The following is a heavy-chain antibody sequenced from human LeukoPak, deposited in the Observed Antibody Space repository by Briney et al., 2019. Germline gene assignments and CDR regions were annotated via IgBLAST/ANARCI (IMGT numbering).Heavy chain of an antibody. D-gene: IGHD2-2*01. CDR2: IYHSGST. CDR1: GGSISSSNW. V-gene: IGHV4-4*02. CDR3: ARDFTNVVPAAIGAFDI. Sequence: PSGTLSLTCAVSGGSISSSNWWSWVRQPPGKGLEWIGEIYHSGSTNYNPSLKSRVTISVDKSKNQFSLKLSSVTAADTAVYYCARDFTNVVPAAIGAFDIWGQGTMVTVSS. J-gene: IGHJ3*02.